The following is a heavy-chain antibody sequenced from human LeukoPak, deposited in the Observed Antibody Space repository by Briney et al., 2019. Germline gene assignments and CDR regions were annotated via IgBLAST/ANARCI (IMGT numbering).Heavy chain of an antibody. CDR2: IGPTGFDR. V-gene: IGHV3-21*06. D-gene: IGHD1-14*01. Sequence: GGSLRLSCTTSGLTFSTSSFNWVRQAPGKGLEWGASIGPTGFDRYHADSIKGRLTISRDNANNFLNLQMDSLRAEDTAVYYCATETNGRHYDYWGQGTLLTVSS. CDR1: GLTFSTSS. CDR3: ATETNGRHYDY. J-gene: IGHJ4*02.